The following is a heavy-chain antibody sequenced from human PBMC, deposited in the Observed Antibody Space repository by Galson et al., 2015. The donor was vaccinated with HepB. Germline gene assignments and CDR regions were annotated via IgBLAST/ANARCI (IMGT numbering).Heavy chain of an antibody. J-gene: IGHJ5*02. D-gene: IGHD6-19*01. CDR1: GFTFISYG. CDR2: IWYDGSNK. CDR3: AREVAVPGWFDP. Sequence: SLRLSCAASGFTFISYGMHWVRQAPGKGLEWVAVIWYDGSNKFYADSVKGRFTISRDNSKNTLYLQMNSLRAEDTAVYFCAREVAVPGWFDPWGQGTLVTVSS. V-gene: IGHV3-33*01.